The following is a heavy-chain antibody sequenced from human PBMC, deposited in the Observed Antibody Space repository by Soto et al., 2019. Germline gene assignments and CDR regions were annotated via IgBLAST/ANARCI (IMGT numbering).Heavy chain of an antibody. Sequence: EVQLLESGGGLVQPGGSLRLSCAASGFTFSSYAMSWVRQAPGKGLEWVSAISGSGGTTYYADSVKGRFTFSRDNSKNMLYRQMNSLRAEDTAVYYCAKTANGWFSAFDIWGQGTMVTVSS. CDR2: ISGSGGTT. CDR1: GFTFSSYA. V-gene: IGHV3-23*01. D-gene: IGHD6-19*01. CDR3: AKTANGWFSAFDI. J-gene: IGHJ3*02.